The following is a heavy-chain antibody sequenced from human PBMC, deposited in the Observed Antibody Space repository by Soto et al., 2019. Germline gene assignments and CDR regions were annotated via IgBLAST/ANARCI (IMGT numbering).Heavy chain of an antibody. Sequence: QVQLQESGPGLVKPSETLSLTCTVSGGSISSSYWSWIRQPPGKGLDWIGYIYYSGSTTYNPSLKSRGPRSADTSKNQLSLNRSSVTAADTALYYCARHRAFCSGKSCALGYYYYVDVWGIGTTVTGSS. CDR2: IYYSGST. D-gene: IGHD2-2*01. CDR3: ARHRAFCSGKSCALGYYYYVDV. J-gene: IGHJ6*03. V-gene: IGHV4-59*08. CDR1: GGSISSSY.